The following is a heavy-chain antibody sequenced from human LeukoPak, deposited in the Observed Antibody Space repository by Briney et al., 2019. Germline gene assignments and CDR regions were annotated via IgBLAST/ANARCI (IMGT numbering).Heavy chain of an antibody. J-gene: IGHJ6*02. CDR1: GGSISSSNW. Sequence: SGTLSLTCAVSGGSISSSNWWSWVRQPPGEGLEWIGEIYHSGSTNYNPSLKSRVTISVDKSKNQFSLKLSSVTAADTAVYYCASGLRASWYYGMDVWGQGTTVTVSS. CDR2: IYHSGST. V-gene: IGHV4-4*02. CDR3: ASGLRASWYYGMDV. D-gene: IGHD3-16*01.